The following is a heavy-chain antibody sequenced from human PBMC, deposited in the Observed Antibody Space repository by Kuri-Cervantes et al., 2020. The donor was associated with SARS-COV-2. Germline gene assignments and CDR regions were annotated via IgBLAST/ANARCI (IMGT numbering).Heavy chain of an antibody. V-gene: IGHV3-7*01. Sequence: GESLKISCAASGFTFSSYWMGWVRQAPGKGLEWVANIKQDGSEKYYVDSVKGRFTISRDNAKNSLYLQMNSLRAEDTAVYYCARDRSFTPDYWGQGTLVTVSS. CDR2: IKQDGSEK. J-gene: IGHJ4*02. D-gene: IGHD3-10*01. CDR1: GFTFSSYW. CDR3: ARDRSFTPDY.